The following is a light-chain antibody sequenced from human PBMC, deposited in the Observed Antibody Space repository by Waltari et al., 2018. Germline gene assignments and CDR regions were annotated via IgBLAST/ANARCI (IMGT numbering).Light chain of an antibody. CDR1: EDITNY. CDR2: EAS. CDR3: QQYHDLPT. Sequence: DIQMIQSPSSLSASVGDRATITCPATEDITNYLKWYQQKPGKAPKLLIYEASNLETGVPSRFSGSGSGTDFTFAISSLQPEDVATYYCQQYHDLPTFGQGTRLEIK. V-gene: IGKV1-33*01. J-gene: IGKJ5*01.